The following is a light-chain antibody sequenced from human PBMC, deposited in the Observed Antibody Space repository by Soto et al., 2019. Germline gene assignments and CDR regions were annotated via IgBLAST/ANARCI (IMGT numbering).Light chain of an antibody. CDR3: QQLSTYPRT. V-gene: IGKV1-9*01. CDR2: AAF. J-gene: IGKJ1*01. CDR1: QGISSY. Sequence: DIQCTQSPSFLSASVGDRSTTTCRASQGISSYLAWYQQKPGKAPKLLIYAAFPLEDGVPSRFSGSGSGTEFTLTISSLQPEDFATYYRQQLSTYPRTFGPGTKVDIK.